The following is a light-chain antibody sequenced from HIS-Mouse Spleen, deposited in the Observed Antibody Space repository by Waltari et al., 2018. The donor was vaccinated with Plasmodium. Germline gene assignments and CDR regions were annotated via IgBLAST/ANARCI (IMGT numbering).Light chain of an antibody. Sequence: AIQMTQSPSSLSASVGDRVTITCLASQGIRNDLGWYQQKPGKAPKLLISAASSLQSGGPSRFSGSGSGTDCTLTISSLQPEDCATYDCLQDYNYPYTFGQGTKLEIK. V-gene: IGKV1-6*01. CDR3: LQDYNYPYT. J-gene: IGKJ2*01. CDR1: QGIRND. CDR2: AAS.